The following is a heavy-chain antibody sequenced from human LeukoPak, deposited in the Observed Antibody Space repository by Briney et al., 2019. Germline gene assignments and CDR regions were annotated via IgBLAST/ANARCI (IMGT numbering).Heavy chain of an antibody. CDR3: ARGNYHGMDV. CDR2: INSDASRT. V-gene: IGHV3-74*01. CDR1: GFTVSSNY. Sequence: KPGGSLRLSCAASGFTVSSNYMSWVRQAPGKGLVWVSSINSDASRTSHADSVKGRFTISRDNAKNTLYLQLNSLRAEDTAVYYCARGNYHGMDVWGQGTTVTVSS. D-gene: IGHD3-10*01. J-gene: IGHJ6*02.